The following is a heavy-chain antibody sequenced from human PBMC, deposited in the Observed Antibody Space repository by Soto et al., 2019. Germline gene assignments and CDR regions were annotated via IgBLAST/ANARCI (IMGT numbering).Heavy chain of an antibody. CDR1: GFTFSSYA. D-gene: IGHD4-17*01. Sequence: QVQLEESGGGVVQPGRSLRLSCKGSGFTFSSYAIQWVRQAPGKGLEWVAAISDDGTNKHTADSVKGRFTIARDNSRNTWYLQVNSLRVEDTAVYYCVRRLTTTATAMGYWGQGTPVTVSS. CDR3: VRRLTTTATAMGY. CDR2: ISDDGTNK. J-gene: IGHJ4*02. V-gene: IGHV3-30-3*01.